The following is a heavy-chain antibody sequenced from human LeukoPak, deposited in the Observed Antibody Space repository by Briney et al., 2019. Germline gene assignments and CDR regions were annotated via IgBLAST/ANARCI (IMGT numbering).Heavy chain of an antibody. CDR2: IDKTSTNI. J-gene: IGHJ4*02. V-gene: IGHV3-48*02. CDR3: ARESYWGSSLNGFDS. Sequence: GGSLRLSCTASGFSFTSYSLNWVRQAPGRGLEWVSYIDKTSTNIYYADSVKGRFTISRDNARNSLYLQMNSLRDEDTAMYYCARESYWGSSLNGFDSWGQGTLVTVSS. D-gene: IGHD7-27*01. CDR1: GFSFTSYS.